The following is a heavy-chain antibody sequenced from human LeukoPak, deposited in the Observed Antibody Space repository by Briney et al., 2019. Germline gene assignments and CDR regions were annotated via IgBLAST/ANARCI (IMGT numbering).Heavy chain of an antibody. CDR1: GGSVSSGSYY. J-gene: IGHJ4*02. CDR3: ARSLTGLDY. CDR2: IYYSGST. Sequence: PSGTLSLTCTVSGGSVSSGSYYWTWIRQPPGKGLEWIGYIYYSGSTNYNPSLKSRVTISVDTSKNQFSLKLSSVTAADTAVYYCARSLTGLDYWGQGALVTVSS. V-gene: IGHV4-61*01. D-gene: IGHD3-9*01.